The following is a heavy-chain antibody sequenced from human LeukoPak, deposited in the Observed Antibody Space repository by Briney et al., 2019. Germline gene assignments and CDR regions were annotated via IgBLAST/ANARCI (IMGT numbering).Heavy chain of an antibody. Sequence: GGSLRLSCAASGFTFSSYAMSWVRQAPGKRLEWVSAISGSGGSTYYADSVKGRLTISRDNSKNTLYLQMNSLRAEDTAVYYCAKDRGVDYYYYYYYMDVWGKGTTVTVSS. V-gene: IGHV3-23*01. CDR3: AKDRGVDYYYYYYYMDV. CDR1: GFTFSSYA. D-gene: IGHD4-11*01. J-gene: IGHJ6*03. CDR2: ISGSGGST.